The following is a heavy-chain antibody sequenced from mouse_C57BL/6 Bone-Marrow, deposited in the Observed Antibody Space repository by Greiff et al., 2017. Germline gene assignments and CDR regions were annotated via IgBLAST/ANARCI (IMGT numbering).Heavy chain of an antibody. Sequence: QVQLQQPGAELVRPGSSVKLSCKASGYTFTSYWMDWVKQRPGQGLEWIGNIYPSDSETHYNQKFKDKATLTVDKSSSTAYMQLSSLTSEDSAVYYCAREGTTVVGAMDYWGQGTSVTFSS. D-gene: IGHD1-1*01. CDR2: IYPSDSET. V-gene: IGHV1-61*01. CDR3: AREGTTVVGAMDY. CDR1: GYTFTSYW. J-gene: IGHJ4*01.